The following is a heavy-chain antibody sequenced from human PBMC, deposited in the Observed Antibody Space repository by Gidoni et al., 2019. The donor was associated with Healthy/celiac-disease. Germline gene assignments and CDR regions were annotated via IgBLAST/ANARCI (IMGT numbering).Heavy chain of an antibody. CDR1: GYSFPSYW. J-gene: IGHJ6*02. V-gene: IGHV5-10-1*03. D-gene: IGHD2-15*01. CDR2: IYTSYSYT. CDR3: ARSLYCSGCSCYSRTYGMDV. Sequence: EMQLVQSGSEVKKPGESLRISCQGSGYSFPSYWISWVRHMPGKGLVWMWMIYTSYSYTNFSPSFQGHFTIVADKSISTDYLQCSSLKASDTAMYYCARSLYCSGCSCYSRTYGMDVWGQGTTVTVSS.